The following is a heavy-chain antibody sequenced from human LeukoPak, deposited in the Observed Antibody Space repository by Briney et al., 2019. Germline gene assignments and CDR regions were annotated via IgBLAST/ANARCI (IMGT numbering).Heavy chain of an antibody. V-gene: IGHV3-48*03. D-gene: IGHD5-18*01. CDR2: ISSSGSTI. CDR1: GFTFSSYE. CDR3: ARELGDTAMVRWSDP. J-gene: IGHJ5*02. Sequence: GGSLRLSCAASGFTFSSYEMNWVRQAPGKGLEWVSYISSSGSTIYYADSVKGRFTISRDNAKNSLYLQMNSLRAEDTAVYYCARELGDTAMVRWSDPWGQGTLVTVSS.